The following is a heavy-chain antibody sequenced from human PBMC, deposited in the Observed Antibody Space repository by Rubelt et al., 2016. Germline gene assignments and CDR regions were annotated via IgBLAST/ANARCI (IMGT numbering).Heavy chain of an antibody. CDR2: ISSSSSTI. CDR3: ASGYSSSSDY. J-gene: IGHJ4*02. D-gene: IGHD6-6*01. Sequence: ISSSSSTIYYADSVKGRFTISRDNSKNTLYLQMNSLRAEDTAVYYCASGYSSSSDYWGQGTLVTVSS. V-gene: IGHV3-48*01.